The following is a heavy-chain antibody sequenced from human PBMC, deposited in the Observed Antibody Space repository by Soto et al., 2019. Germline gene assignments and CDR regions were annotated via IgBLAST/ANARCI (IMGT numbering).Heavy chain of an antibody. Sequence: GPSLKISCKGPGYSFSRDWSGWVRQMRGKGLEWIGIIYPGDSDTRYSPSFQGQVTISADKSISTAYLQWSSLKASDTAMYYCARTLKGDYYYYTDVWGKGTTVTVSS. CDR2: IYPGDSDT. CDR1: GYSFSRDW. J-gene: IGHJ6*03. V-gene: IGHV5-51*01. CDR3: ARTLKGDYYYYTDV. D-gene: IGHD3-16*01.